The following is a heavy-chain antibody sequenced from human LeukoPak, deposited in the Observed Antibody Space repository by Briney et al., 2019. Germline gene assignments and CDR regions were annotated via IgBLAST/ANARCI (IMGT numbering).Heavy chain of an antibody. Sequence: ASVKVSCKASGYIFTSYGINWVRQAPGQGLEWMGWISAYNGNTNYAQKLQGRVTMTTDTSTSTAYMELSSLRSEDTAVYYCARDEKGIAARYYYYYMDVWGKGTTVTVSS. CDR1: GYIFTSYG. CDR3: ARDEKGIAARYYYYYMDV. D-gene: IGHD6-6*01. CDR2: ISAYNGNT. J-gene: IGHJ6*03. V-gene: IGHV1-18*01.